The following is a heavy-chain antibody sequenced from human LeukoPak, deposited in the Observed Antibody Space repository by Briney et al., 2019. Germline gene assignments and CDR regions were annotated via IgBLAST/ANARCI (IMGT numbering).Heavy chain of an antibody. CDR3: ARGGGIEGGRDEILWFGERYNWFDP. V-gene: IGHV1-46*01. D-gene: IGHD3-10*01. J-gene: IGHJ5*02. CDR1: GYTFTSYY. Sequence: ASVKVSCKASGYTFTSYYMHWVRQAPGQGLEWMGIINPSGGSTSYAQKFQGRVTMTRDTSTSTVYMELSSLRSFDTAVYYCARGGGIEGGRDEILWFGERYNWFDPWGQGTLVTVSS. CDR2: INPSGGST.